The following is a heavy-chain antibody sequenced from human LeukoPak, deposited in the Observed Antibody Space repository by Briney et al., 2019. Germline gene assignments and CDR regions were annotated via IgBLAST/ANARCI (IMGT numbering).Heavy chain of an antibody. CDR3: TRVFVGDEYSSSGY. D-gene: IGHD6-13*01. V-gene: IGHV3-74*03. Sequence: GGSLRLSCTASDFNFNTYTIDWVRQAPGKGLVWVSRINSDGSSTTYADSVRGRFTVSRDNAKNTLYLQMNSLKVEDTAMYYCTRVFVGDEYSSSGYWGQGTLVTVSS. CDR2: INSDGSST. CDR1: DFNFNTYT. J-gene: IGHJ4*02.